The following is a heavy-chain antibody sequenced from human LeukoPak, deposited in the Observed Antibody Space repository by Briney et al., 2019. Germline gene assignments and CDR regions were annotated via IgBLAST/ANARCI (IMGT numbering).Heavy chain of an antibody. D-gene: IGHD2-21*02. CDR1: GYTFSSYG. V-gene: IGHV1-18*01. Sequence: ASVKVSCKASGYTFSSYGISWVRQAPGQGLEWMGWISVYNGNTHYAQKLQRRVTMTADTSTSTAYMELRSLRSDDTAMYYCARDARMAAYCGSDCLDYWGQGTSDRVSS. J-gene: IGHJ4*02. CDR2: ISVYNGNT. CDR3: ARDARMAAYCGSDCLDY.